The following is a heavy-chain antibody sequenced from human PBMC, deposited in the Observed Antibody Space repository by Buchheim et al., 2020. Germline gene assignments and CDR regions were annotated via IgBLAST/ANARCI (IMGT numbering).Heavy chain of an antibody. CDR2: IYYSGST. CDR1: GGSISSSSYY. Sequence: QLQLQESGPGLVKPSETLSLTCTVSGGSISSSSYYWGWIRQPPGKGLEWIGSIYYSGSTYYNPSLKSRVTISVDTSKNQFSLKLSSVTAADTAVYYCARWWAGGTRPYYFDYWGQGTL. CDR3: ARWWAGGTRPYYFDY. J-gene: IGHJ4*02. D-gene: IGHD1-1*01. V-gene: IGHV4-39*01.